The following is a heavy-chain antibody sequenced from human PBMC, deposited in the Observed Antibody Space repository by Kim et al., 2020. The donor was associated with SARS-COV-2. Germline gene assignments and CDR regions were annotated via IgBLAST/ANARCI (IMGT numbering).Heavy chain of an antibody. D-gene: IGHD3-22*01. CDR1: GFTFSSYG. V-gene: IGHV3-30*18. CDR2: ISYDGSNK. Sequence: GGSLRLSCAASGFTFSSYGMHWVRQAPGKGLEWVAVISYDGSNKYYADSVKGRFTISRDNSKNTLYLQMNSLRAEDTAVYYCAKDKSYDSSGYQQLGYWGQGTLVTVSS. CDR3: AKDKSYDSSGYQQLGY. J-gene: IGHJ4*02.